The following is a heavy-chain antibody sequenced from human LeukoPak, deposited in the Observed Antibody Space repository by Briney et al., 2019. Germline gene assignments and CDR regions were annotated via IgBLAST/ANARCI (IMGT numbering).Heavy chain of an antibody. J-gene: IGHJ4*02. Sequence: ASVKVSCKASGYTFTSYYMHWVRQAPGQGLEWMGAINSGVGGTTLPQKFQGRVTLTRDTSTSTLYMELSSLRSEDTAIYYCAREWGPGSSWYFDFWGQGTLVTVSS. D-gene: IGHD3-10*01. V-gene: IGHV1-46*01. CDR1: GYTFTSYY. CDR2: INSGVGGT. CDR3: AREWGPGSSWYFDF.